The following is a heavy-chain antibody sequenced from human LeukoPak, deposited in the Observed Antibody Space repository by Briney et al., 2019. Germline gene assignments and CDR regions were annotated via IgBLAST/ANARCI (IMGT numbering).Heavy chain of an antibody. D-gene: IGHD6-13*01. CDR1: GFTFDDYA. CDR3: AKSDGSSWYHSTNFDY. J-gene: IGHJ4*02. CDR2: ISWNSGSI. V-gene: IGHV3-9*01. Sequence: GGSLRLSCAASGFTFDDYAMHWVRQAPGKGLEWVSGISWNSGSIGYADSVKGRFTISRDNAKNSLYLQMNSLRAEDTALYYCAKSDGSSWYHSTNFDYWGQGTLVTVSS.